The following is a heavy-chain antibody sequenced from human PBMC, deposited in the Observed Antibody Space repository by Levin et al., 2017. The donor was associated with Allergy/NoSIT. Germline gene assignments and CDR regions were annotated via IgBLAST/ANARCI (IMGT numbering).Heavy chain of an antibody. V-gene: IGHV3-30*18. Sequence: PGGSLRLSCAASGFTFSSYGMHWVRQAPGKGLEWVAVISYDGSNKYYADSVKGRFTISRDNSKNTLYLQMNSLRAEDTAVYYCAKYFAVATDTIIAAAGTDYFDYWGQGTLVTVSS. CDR3: AKYFAVATDTIIAAAGTDYFDY. CDR2: ISYDGSNK. CDR1: GFTFSSYG. D-gene: IGHD6-13*01. J-gene: IGHJ4*02.